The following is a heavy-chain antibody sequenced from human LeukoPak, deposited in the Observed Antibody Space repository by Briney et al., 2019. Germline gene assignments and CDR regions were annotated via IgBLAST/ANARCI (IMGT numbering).Heavy chain of an antibody. CDR2: ISGSGGST. Sequence: GGSLRLSCAASGFTFSNYAMSWVRQAPGKGLEWVSVISGSGGSTYSADSVKGRFTISRDNSKNTLYLQMISLRAEDTAVYYCARVTGYGGNNDYYYYYYMDVWGKGTTVTVSS. J-gene: IGHJ6*03. CDR3: ARVTGYGGNNDYYYYYYMDV. CDR1: GFTFSNYA. V-gene: IGHV3-23*01. D-gene: IGHD4-23*01.